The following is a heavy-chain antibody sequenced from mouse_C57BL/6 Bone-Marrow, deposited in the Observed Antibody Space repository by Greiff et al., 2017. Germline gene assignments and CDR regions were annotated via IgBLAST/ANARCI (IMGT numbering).Heavy chain of an antibody. Sequence: VQLQQSGAELVKPGASVKISCKASGYAFSSYRMNWVKQRPGKGLEWIGKFYPGDGDTKYNGKFKGKATLTADKSSSTAYMQLSSLTSEDCSFYFCARWGYPMDYWGQGTSVTVSS. J-gene: IGHJ4*01. CDR3: ARWGYPMDY. V-gene: IGHV1-80*01. CDR1: GYAFSSYR. D-gene: IGHD3-1*01. CDR2: FYPGDGDT.